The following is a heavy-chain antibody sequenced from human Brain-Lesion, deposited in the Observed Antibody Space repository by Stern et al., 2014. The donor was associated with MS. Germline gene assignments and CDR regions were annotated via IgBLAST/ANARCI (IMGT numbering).Heavy chain of an antibody. Sequence: EVQLVESGAEVKKPGESLKISCKGSGDSFTANWTAWVRQMPGKGLEWMGMIYPGDCDPRYSPSFQGQVTIPPGKPIRTAYLQRRSLKASDTAMYYCARDYGDYAFDYWGQGTLVTVSS. V-gene: IGHV5-51*04. J-gene: IGHJ4*02. CDR2: IYPGDCDP. CDR3: ARDYGDYAFDY. D-gene: IGHD4-17*01. CDR1: GDSFTANW.